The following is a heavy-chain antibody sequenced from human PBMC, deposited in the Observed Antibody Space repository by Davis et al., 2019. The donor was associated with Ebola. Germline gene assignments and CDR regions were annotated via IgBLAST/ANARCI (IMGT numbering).Heavy chain of an antibody. CDR3: ARGGYCSSTSCYSGIWWFDP. V-gene: IGHV4-34*01. D-gene: IGHD2-2*01. CDR1: GGSFSGYY. Sequence: MPSETLSLTCAVYGGSFSGYYWSWIRQPPGKGLEWIGEINHSGSTNYNPSLKSRVTISVDKSKNQFSLKLSSVTAADTAVYYCARGGYCSSTSCYSGIWWFDPWGQGTLVTVSS. J-gene: IGHJ5*02. CDR2: INHSGST.